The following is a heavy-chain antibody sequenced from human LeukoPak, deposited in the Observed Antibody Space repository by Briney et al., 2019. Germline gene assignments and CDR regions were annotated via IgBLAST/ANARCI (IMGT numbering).Heavy chain of an antibody. J-gene: IGHJ4*02. CDR1: GYTFTSYG. D-gene: IGHD3-22*01. CDR3: AAAAYYYDSRGYYTPQYYFDY. CDR2: ISAYNGNT. V-gene: IGHV1-18*01. Sequence: ASVKVSCKASGYTFTSYGISWVRQAPGQGLEWMGWISAYNGNTNYAQKLQGRVTMTTDTSTSTAYMELRSLRSDDTAVYYCAAAAYYYDSRGYYTPQYYFDYWGQGTLVTVSS.